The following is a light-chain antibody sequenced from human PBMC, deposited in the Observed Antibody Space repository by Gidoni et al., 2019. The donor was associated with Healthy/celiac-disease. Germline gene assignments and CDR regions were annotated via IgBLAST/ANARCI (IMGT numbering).Light chain of an antibody. V-gene: IGKV3-15*01. CDR3: QQYNNWPPYT. Sequence: EIVMTQYPATLSVSPGERATLSCRASQSVSSNVAWYQQKPGQAPRLLIYGASTRATGIPARFSGSGSGTEFTLTISSLQSEDFAVYYCQQYNNWPPYTFGQGTKLEIK. CDR1: QSVSSN. CDR2: GAS. J-gene: IGKJ2*01.